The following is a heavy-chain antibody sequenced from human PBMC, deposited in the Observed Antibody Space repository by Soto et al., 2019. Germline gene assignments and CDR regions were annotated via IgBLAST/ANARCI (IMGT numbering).Heavy chain of an antibody. CDR3: ARGDQWLLY. CDR1: GFTFSNYY. J-gene: IGHJ4*02. V-gene: IGHV3-11*01. D-gene: IGHD6-19*01. CDR2: ISSSFLTI. Sequence: GESLRLSCAASGFTFSNYYMSWIRQAPGKGLEWVSDISSSFLTIHYAESVKGRFTISRDNAKNSLFLQMNSLSAEDTAVYFCARGDQWLLYWGQGTLVTVSS.